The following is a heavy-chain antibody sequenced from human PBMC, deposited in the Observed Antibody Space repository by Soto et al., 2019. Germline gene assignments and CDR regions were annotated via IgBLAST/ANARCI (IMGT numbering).Heavy chain of an antibody. CDR1: GYSFTSYW. Sequence: GESLKISCKGSGYSFTSYWIGWVRQMPGKGLEWMGIIYPGDSDTRYSPSFQGQVTISADKSISTAYLQWSSLKASETAMYYCERNDSSGLYYHYGMDVWGQGTTVTVSS. J-gene: IGHJ6*02. CDR3: ERNDSSGLYYHYGMDV. D-gene: IGHD3-22*01. V-gene: IGHV5-51*01. CDR2: IYPGDSDT.